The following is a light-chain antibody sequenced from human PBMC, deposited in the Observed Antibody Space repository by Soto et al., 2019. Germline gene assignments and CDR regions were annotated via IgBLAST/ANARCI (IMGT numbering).Light chain of an antibody. CDR3: QQRSNWPST. Sequence: EIVLTQSPATLSLSPGDRATLSCRASQSVSSYLAWYQQKPGQAPRLLLYDASNRAAGIPARFSGSGSWTDFTLTTTSLDPEDFAVYYCQQRSNWPSTFGGGTKVEIK. V-gene: IGKV3-11*01. CDR2: DAS. CDR1: QSVSSY. J-gene: IGKJ4*01.